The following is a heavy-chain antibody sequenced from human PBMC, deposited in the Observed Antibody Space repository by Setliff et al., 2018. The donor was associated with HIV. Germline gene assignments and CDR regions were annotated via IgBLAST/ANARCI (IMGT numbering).Heavy chain of an antibody. D-gene: IGHD6-19*01. CDR3: ASQGRSGWLWGGFVS. Sequence: SETLSLTCTVSGDSVNNDYYYWSWIRQHPGKGLEWIGYIHYSGSTHYNPSLKSRVTISVDTSKNQFSLKLTSVTAADTAVYYCASQGRSGWLWGGFVSWGQGTLVTVSS. CDR1: GDSVNNDYYY. V-gene: IGHV4-31*03. J-gene: IGHJ4*02. CDR2: IHYSGST.